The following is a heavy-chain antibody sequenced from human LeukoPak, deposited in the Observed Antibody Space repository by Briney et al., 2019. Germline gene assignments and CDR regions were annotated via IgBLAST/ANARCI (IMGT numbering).Heavy chain of an antibody. CDR3: ARDGRGYSYGYYYYYGMDV. J-gene: IGHJ6*02. D-gene: IGHD5-18*01. V-gene: IGHV3-23*01. Sequence: PGGSLRLSCAASGFTFSSYAMCWVRQAPGKGLDWVSTITSAGTIYYADSVKGRFTISRDNSKNTLYLQMNSLRAEDTAVYYCARDGRGYSYGYYYYYGMDVWGQGTTVTVSS. CDR1: GFTFSSYA. CDR2: ITSAGTI.